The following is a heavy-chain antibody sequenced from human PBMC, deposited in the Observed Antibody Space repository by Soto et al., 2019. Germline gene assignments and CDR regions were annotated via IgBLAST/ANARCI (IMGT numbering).Heavy chain of an antibody. J-gene: IGHJ4*02. Sequence: PGGSLRLSCAASGFTFSSYGMHWVRQAPGKGLEWVAVISYDGSNKYYADSVKGRFTISRDNSKNTLYLQMNSLRAEDTAVYYCAKDPGHCSGGSCYSEGGYFDYWGQGTLVTVPQ. V-gene: IGHV3-30*18. D-gene: IGHD2-15*01. CDR2: ISYDGSNK. CDR1: GFTFSSYG. CDR3: AKDPGHCSGGSCYSEGGYFDY.